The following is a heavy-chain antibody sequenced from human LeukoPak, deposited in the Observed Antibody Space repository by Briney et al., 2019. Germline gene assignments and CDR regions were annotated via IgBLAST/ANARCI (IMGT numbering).Heavy chain of an antibody. J-gene: IGHJ4*02. Sequence: GGSLRLSCAASGFTLSSYAMSWVRQAPGKGLEWVSAISGSGGSTYYADSVKGRFTISRDNSKNTLYLQMNSLRAEDTAVYYCAKFRGYYDSSGVRTDYWGQGTLVTVSS. D-gene: IGHD3-22*01. CDR1: GFTLSSYA. CDR2: ISGSGGST. V-gene: IGHV3-23*01. CDR3: AKFRGYYDSSGVRTDY.